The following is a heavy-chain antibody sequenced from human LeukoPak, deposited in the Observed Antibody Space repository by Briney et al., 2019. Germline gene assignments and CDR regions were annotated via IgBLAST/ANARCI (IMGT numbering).Heavy chain of an antibody. J-gene: IGHJ4*02. Sequence: PSQTLSLTCTVSGGSISSGSYYWNWIRQPGGKGLEWIGRVYTSGSTSYNPSLKSRVTMSVDTSKNQFSLKLSSVTAADTAVYYCAVSSLATTSSFDYWGQATLVTVSA. CDR1: GGSISSGSYY. D-gene: IGHD5-24*01. CDR3: AVSSLATTSSFDY. V-gene: IGHV4-61*02. CDR2: VYTSGST.